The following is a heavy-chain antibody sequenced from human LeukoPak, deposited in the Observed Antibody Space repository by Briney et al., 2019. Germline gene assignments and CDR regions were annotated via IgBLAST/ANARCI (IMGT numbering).Heavy chain of an antibody. J-gene: IGHJ3*01. CDR1: GISVSNDY. CDR3: ARDRRGEKDFDV. V-gene: IGHV3-53*04. Sequence: GGSLRLSCAASGISVSNDYMSWVRQAPGKGLEWVSAIYADGYTRDAASVKSRFSISRHNSKNTVYLQMDNLRPEDTAVYYCARDRRGEKDFDVWGPGTMVTVSS. CDR2: IYADGYT.